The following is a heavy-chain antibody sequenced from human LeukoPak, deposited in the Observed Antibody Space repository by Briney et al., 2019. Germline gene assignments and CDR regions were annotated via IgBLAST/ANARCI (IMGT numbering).Heavy chain of an antibody. Sequence: SETLSLTCTVSGGSISSYYWSWIRQPPGKGLEWIGYTYHSGSTNYNPSLKSRVTISVDTSKNQFSLKLSSVTAADTAVYYCARERDIGSGWYYWGQGTLVTVSS. CDR2: TYHSGST. D-gene: IGHD6-19*01. J-gene: IGHJ4*02. CDR1: GGSISSYY. V-gene: IGHV4-59*01. CDR3: ARERDIGSGWYY.